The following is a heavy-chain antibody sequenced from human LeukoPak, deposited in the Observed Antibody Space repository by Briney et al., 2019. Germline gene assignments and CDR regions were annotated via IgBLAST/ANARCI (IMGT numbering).Heavy chain of an antibody. CDR3: AREAVDYGSGSHDY. Sequence: PSETLSLTCTVSGASIGSFYWSWIRQPAGKGLEWIGRVRSSGSTNYIPSIKSRVTMSVDTSKNQFSLKLNSVTAADTAMYYCAREAVDYGSGSHDYWGQGTLVTVSS. D-gene: IGHD3-10*01. CDR2: VRSSGST. J-gene: IGHJ4*02. CDR1: GASIGSFY. V-gene: IGHV4-4*07.